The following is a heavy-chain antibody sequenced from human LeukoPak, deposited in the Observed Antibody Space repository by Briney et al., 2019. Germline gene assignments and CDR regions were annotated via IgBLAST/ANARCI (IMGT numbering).Heavy chain of an antibody. CDR2: IYSGGST. D-gene: IGHD3-10*01. Sequence: GGSLRLSCAASGFTVSSNYMSWVRQAPGEGLEWVSVIYSGGSTYYADSVKGRFTISRDNSKNTLYLQMNSLRAEDTAVYYCAREYYYGSGSYEAYFDYWGQGTLVTVSS. CDR3: AREYYYGSGSYEAYFDY. V-gene: IGHV3-53*01. CDR1: GFTVSSNY. J-gene: IGHJ4*02.